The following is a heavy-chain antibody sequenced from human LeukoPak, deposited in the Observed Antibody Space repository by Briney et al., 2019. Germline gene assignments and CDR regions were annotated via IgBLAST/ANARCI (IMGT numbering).Heavy chain of an antibody. CDR2: MNPNSGNT. J-gene: IGHJ4*02. CDR1: GYTFTSYD. CDR3: ARGHSSSYATDY. V-gene: IGHV1-8*03. Sequence: ASVKVSCKASGYTFTSYDINWVRQATGQGLEWMGWMNPNSGNTGYAQKFQGRVTITRNTSISTAYMELSSLRSEDTAVYYCARGHSSSYATDYWGQGTLVTVSS. D-gene: IGHD6-13*01.